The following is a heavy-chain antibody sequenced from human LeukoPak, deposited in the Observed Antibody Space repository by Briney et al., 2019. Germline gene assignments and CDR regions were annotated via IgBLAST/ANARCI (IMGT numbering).Heavy chain of an antibody. Sequence: GGSLRLSCAASGFTFSSYAMHWVRQAPGKGLEWVAVISYDGSNKYYADSVKGRFTISRDNSKNTLYLQMNSLRAEDTAVYYCARVGIEWISHFDYWGQGTLATVSS. CDR3: ARVGIEWISHFDY. CDR1: GFTFSSYA. J-gene: IGHJ4*02. CDR2: ISYDGSNK. D-gene: IGHD5-12*01. V-gene: IGHV3-30-3*01.